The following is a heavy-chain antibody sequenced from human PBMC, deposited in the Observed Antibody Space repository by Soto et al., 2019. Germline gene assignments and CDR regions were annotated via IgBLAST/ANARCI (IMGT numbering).Heavy chain of an antibody. CDR3: ARSSYEDFFAGGSLAV. CDR2: ISHDGSKK. D-gene: IGHD3-16*01. V-gene: IGHV3-30*09. Sequence: QVQLVESGGGVVQPGRSLRLSCAASGFIFSDYYMHWVRQAPGKGLEWVAVISHDGSKKYYADSVKGRFAISRDNSKNTLYMKMNRGRRDDRCVIYWARSSYEDFFAGGSLAVGGQGPWVTFS. J-gene: IGHJ6*02. CDR1: GFIFSDYY.